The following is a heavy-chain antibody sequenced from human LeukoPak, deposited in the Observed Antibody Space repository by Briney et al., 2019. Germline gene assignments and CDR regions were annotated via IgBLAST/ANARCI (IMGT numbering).Heavy chain of an antibody. CDR3: AKIPSAVPGRGFDY. Sequence: GGSLRLSCAATGFTFSSYAMHWVRQAPGKGLEWVAFIRFDGSNKFYADSVKGRFTISRDNSKNTLYLQMNSLRPDDTAVYYCAKIPSAVPGRGFDYWGQGTLVTVSS. D-gene: IGHD6-19*01. V-gene: IGHV3-30*02. CDR2: IRFDGSNK. J-gene: IGHJ4*02. CDR1: GFTFSSYA.